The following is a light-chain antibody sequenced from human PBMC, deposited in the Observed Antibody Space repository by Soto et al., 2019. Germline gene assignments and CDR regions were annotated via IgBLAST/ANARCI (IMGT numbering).Light chain of an antibody. CDR1: QSVSSNY. CDR2: GAS. Sequence: EIVLTQSPGTLSLSPGERATLSCRASQSVSSNYLAWYQQKPGQAPRLLIYGASSRATGIPDRFSGNGSGTDFTLTISRLEPEDFAVYYCQQYGSSPWTFGQGTTVDIK. CDR3: QQYGSSPWT. V-gene: IGKV3-20*01. J-gene: IGKJ1*01.